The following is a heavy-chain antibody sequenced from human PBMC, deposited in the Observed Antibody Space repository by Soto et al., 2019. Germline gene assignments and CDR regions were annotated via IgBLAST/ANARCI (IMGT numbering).Heavy chain of an antibody. CDR2: ISYDGSNK. D-gene: IGHD2-2*01. CDR3: ARDGIPAANYYYGMDV. J-gene: IGHJ6*02. V-gene: IGHV3-30-3*01. Sequence: GGSLRLSCAASGFTFSSYAMHWVRQAPGKGLAWVAVISYDGSNKYYADSVRGRFTISRDNSKNTLYLQMNSLRAEDTAVYYCARDGIPAANYYYGMDVWGQGTTVTVSS. CDR1: GFTFSSYA.